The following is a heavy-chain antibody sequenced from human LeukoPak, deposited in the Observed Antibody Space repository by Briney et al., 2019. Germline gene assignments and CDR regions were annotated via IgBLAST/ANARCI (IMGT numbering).Heavy chain of an antibody. CDR1: GVSISSSNSY. D-gene: IGHD3/OR15-3a*01. Sequence: SETLSLTCTVSGVSISSSNSYWGWIRQPPGKGLEWIGSIYYSGNTYYNASLKSQVSVSIDTSKNQFSLRLTSVTAADTAVYYCARQTGSGLFILPGGQGTLVTVSS. CDR2: IYYSGNT. CDR3: ARQTGSGLFILP. V-gene: IGHV4-39*01. J-gene: IGHJ4*02.